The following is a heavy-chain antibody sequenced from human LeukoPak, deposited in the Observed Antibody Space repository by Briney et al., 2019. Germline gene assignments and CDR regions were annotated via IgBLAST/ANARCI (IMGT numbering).Heavy chain of an antibody. J-gene: IGHJ4*02. CDR3: AKASAIDY. CDR2: IRYDGSNK. V-gene: IGHV3-30*02. Sequence: GGSLRLSCAASGFTFSGYDMHWVRQAPGKGLEWVAFIRYDGSNKYYTDSVKGRFTISRDNSKNTLYLQMNSLRPEDTAVYYCAKASAIDYWGRGTLVTVSS. CDR1: GFTFSGYD.